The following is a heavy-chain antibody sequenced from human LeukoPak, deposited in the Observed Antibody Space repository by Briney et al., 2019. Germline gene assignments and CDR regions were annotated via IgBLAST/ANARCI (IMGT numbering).Heavy chain of an antibody. CDR3: ARVYDSSGYYPDAFDI. Sequence: ASVKVSCKASGYTFTSYGISWVRQAPGQGLEWMGWISAYNGNTNYARKLQGRVTMTTDTSTSTAYMELRSLRSDDTAVYYCARVYDSSGYYPDAFDIWGQGTMVTVSS. D-gene: IGHD3-22*01. CDR1: GYTFTSYG. V-gene: IGHV1-18*01. CDR2: ISAYNGNT. J-gene: IGHJ3*02.